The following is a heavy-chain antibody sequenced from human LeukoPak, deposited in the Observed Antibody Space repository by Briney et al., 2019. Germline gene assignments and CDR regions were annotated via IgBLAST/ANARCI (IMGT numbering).Heavy chain of an antibody. J-gene: IGHJ4*02. Sequence: GGSLRLSCAASGFTFSSYAMDWVRQAPGKGLEWVAFVSYDGSSKYYGDSVKGRFTIFRDNRRNTLYLQMNSLRAEDTAVYSCARDHSGTQDYWGQGTLVTVSS. V-gene: IGHV3-30*03. D-gene: IGHD1-1*01. CDR3: ARDHSGTQDY. CDR1: GFTFSSYA. CDR2: VSYDGSSK.